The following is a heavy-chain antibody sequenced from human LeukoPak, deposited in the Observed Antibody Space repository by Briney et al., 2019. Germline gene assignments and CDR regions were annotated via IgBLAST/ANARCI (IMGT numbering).Heavy chain of an antibody. CDR2: ITWTGGNT. Sequence: GGSLRLSCAASRFNFDDYTMHWVRQAPGKGLEWVSLITWTGGNTYYADSVKGRFTISRDNFKRSLYLQMNSLRTEDTALYYCVKGPTHSANWYAALDYWGQGTLVTVSS. CDR1: RFNFDDYT. J-gene: IGHJ4*02. CDR3: VKGPTHSANWYAALDY. V-gene: IGHV3-43*01. D-gene: IGHD6-13*01.